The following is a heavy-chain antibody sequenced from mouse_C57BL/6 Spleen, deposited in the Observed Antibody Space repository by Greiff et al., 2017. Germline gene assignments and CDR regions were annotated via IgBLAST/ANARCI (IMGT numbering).Heavy chain of an antibody. CDR2: IYPRSGNT. CDR3: AREEDYDVAWFAY. D-gene: IGHD2-4*01. J-gene: IGHJ3*01. CDR1: GYTFTSYG. V-gene: IGHV1-81*01. Sequence: QVQLQQSGAELARPGASVKLSCKASGYTFTSYGISWVKQRTGQGLEWIGEIYPRSGNTYYNEKFKGKATLTADKSSSTAYMELRSLTSEDSAVYFCAREEDYDVAWFAYWGQGTLVTVSA.